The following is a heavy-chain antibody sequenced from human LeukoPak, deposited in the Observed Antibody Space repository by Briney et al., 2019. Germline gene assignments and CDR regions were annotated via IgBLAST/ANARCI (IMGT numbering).Heavy chain of an antibody. Sequence: GGSLRLSCAASGFTFSSYAMSWVRQAPGKGLEWVSYISSSGSTIYYADSVKGRFTISRDNAKNSLYLQMNSLRAEDTAVYYCASGTVYYYDSSGYHHWGQGTLVTVSS. V-gene: IGHV3-48*04. J-gene: IGHJ5*02. CDR2: ISSSGSTI. D-gene: IGHD3-22*01. CDR1: GFTFSSYA. CDR3: ASGTVYYYDSSGYHH.